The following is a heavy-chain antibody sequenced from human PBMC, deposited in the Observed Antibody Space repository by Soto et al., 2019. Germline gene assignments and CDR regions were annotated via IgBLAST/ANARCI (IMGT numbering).Heavy chain of an antibody. J-gene: IGHJ5*02. Sequence: SETLSLTCAVYGGSFSGAWWSWVRQSPGKGLQWIGEIYHSGNTRNNPSLKSRVTMSVDKSNNQFSLNLMSVTAADTATYYCARDSRTGCSSTDCYMSWGRGILVTVSS. CDR3: ARDSRTGCSSTDCYMS. CDR1: GGSFSGAW. D-gene: IGHD2-2*01. CDR2: IYHSGNT. V-gene: IGHV4-4*02.